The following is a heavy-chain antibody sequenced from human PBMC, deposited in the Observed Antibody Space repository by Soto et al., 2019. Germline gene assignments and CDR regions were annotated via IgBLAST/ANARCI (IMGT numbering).Heavy chain of an antibody. Sequence: SVAVYCKASGGTLSIYTIIWVRQAPGQGLEWMGRIIPILGIANDAQKFQGRVTLTADKSPSTAYMELSSLRSEDTAVYYCARTYYDILTGYWGAWYFDYWGQGTLVTVSS. D-gene: IGHD3-9*01. J-gene: IGHJ4*02. CDR2: IIPILGIA. CDR3: ARTYYDILTGYWGAWYFDY. CDR1: GGTLSIYT. V-gene: IGHV1-69*02.